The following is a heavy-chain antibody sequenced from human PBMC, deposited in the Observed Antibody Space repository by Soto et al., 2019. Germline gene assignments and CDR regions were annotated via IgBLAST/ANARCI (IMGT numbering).Heavy chain of an antibody. CDR2: IIPIFGTA. CDR3: AGVYCGGDCYYLNWFDP. V-gene: IGHV1-69*13. D-gene: IGHD2-21*02. Sequence: SVKVSCKASGYTFTSYGISWVRQAPGQGLEWMGGIIPIFGTANYAQKFQGRVTITADESTSTAYMELSSLRSEDTAVYYCAGVYCGGDCYYLNWFDPWGQGTLVTVSS. J-gene: IGHJ5*02. CDR1: GYTFTSYG.